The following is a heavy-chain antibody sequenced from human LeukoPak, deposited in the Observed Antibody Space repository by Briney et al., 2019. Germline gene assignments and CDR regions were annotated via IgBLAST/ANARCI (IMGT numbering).Heavy chain of an antibody. Sequence: GASVKVSCKASGYTFTSYAMNWVRQAPGQGLEWMGWINPNSGGTNYAQKFQGWVTMTRDTSISTAYMELSRLRSDDTAVYYCARAPEQWLVDYYFDYWGQGTLVTVSS. CDR1: GYTFTSYA. D-gene: IGHD6-19*01. CDR3: ARAPEQWLVDYYFDY. V-gene: IGHV1-2*04. CDR2: INPNSGGT. J-gene: IGHJ4*02.